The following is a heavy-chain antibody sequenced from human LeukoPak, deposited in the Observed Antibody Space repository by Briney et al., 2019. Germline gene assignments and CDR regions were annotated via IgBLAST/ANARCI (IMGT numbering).Heavy chain of an antibody. CDR2: MYHSGST. Sequence: SETLSLTCTVSGASINSYYCSWIRQPPGKGLEWIGYMYHSGSTNYNPSLKSRVTISVDTSKNQFSLKMSSVTAADTAVYYCSSNYGDRHAFDIWGQGTMVTVSS. D-gene: IGHD4-17*01. J-gene: IGHJ3*02. CDR1: GASINSYY. CDR3: SSNYGDRHAFDI. V-gene: IGHV4-59*01.